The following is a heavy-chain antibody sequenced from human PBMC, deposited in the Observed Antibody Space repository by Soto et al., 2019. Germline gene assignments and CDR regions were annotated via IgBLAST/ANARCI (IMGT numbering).Heavy chain of an antibody. CDR3: ARHPVDSYGDCLRSYSSHYYYGMDV. V-gene: IGHV4-59*08. CDR2: IYYSGST. J-gene: IGHJ6*02. CDR1: GGSISSYY. Sequence: SETLFLTCTVSGGSISSYYWSWIRQPPGKGLEWIGYIYYSGSTNYNPSLKSRVTISVDTSKNQFSLKLSSVTAADTAVYYCARHPVDSYGDCLRSYSSHYYYGMDVWGQGTTVTVSS. D-gene: IGHD4-17*01.